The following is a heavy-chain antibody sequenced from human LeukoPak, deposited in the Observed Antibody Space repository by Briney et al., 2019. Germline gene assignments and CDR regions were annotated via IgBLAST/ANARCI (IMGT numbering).Heavy chain of an antibody. CDR2: INGDGSST. Sequence: GGSLRLSCAASGFAFNTYWMHWVRQAPGTGLVWVSRINGDGSSTSYADFVKGRFTISRDNAKNTLYLQTNSLRAEETAIYYCARDKGYSIDQWGQGTLVTVSS. V-gene: IGHV3-74*01. CDR1: GFAFNTYW. D-gene: IGHD5-18*01. J-gene: IGHJ5*02. CDR3: ARDKGYSIDQ.